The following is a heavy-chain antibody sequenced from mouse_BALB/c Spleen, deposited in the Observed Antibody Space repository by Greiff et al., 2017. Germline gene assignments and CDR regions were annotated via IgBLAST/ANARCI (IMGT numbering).Heavy chain of an antibody. CDR1: GFTFSSFG. Sequence: EVKLVESGGGLVQPGGSRKLSCAASGFTFSSFGMHWVRQAPEKGLEWVAYISSGSSTIYYADTVKGRFTISRDNPKNTLFLQMTSLRSEDTAMYYCARYGNYGGYAMDYWGQGTSVTVSS. D-gene: IGHD2-1*01. CDR3: ARYGNYGGYAMDY. CDR2: ISSGSSTI. V-gene: IGHV5-17*02. J-gene: IGHJ4*01.